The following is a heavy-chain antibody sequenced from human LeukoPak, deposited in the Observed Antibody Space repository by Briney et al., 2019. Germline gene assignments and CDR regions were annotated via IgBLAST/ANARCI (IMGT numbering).Heavy chain of an antibody. Sequence: GGSLRLSCAASGLTFSRYGMHWVRQAPGKGLEWVAVISYDGSNKYYADSVKGRFTISRDNSKNTLFLQMNSLRAEDTAVYYCARDLVGAAAGTDWFDPWGQGTLVTVSS. D-gene: IGHD6-13*01. CDR1: GLTFSRYG. CDR3: ARDLVGAAAGTDWFDP. V-gene: IGHV3-30*03. J-gene: IGHJ5*02. CDR2: ISYDGSNK.